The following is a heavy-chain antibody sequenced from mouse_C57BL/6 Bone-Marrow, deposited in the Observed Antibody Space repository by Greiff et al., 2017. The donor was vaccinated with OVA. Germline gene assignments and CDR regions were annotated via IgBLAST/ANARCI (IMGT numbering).Heavy chain of an antibody. CDR3: ATYDYDAWFAY. D-gene: IGHD2-4*01. CDR2: IWTGGGT. V-gene: IGHV2-9-1*01. CDR1: GFSLTSYA. Sequence: VQVVESGPGLVAPSQSLSITCTVSGFSLTSYAISWVRQPPGKGLEWLGVIWTGGGTNYNSALKSRLRISKNNSKSQVFLKMTSLQTDDTARYYCATYDYDAWFAYWGQGTLVTVSA. J-gene: IGHJ3*01.